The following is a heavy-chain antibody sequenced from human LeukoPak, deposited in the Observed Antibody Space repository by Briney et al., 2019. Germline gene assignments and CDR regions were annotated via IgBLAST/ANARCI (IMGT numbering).Heavy chain of an antibody. J-gene: IGHJ5*02. V-gene: IGHV3-7*01. Sequence: GGSLRLSCPASGFSFSRYWMSWVRQAPGKGLEWVANIKEDGSEKYYVDSVKGRFTISRDNAKNSLYLQINSLRAEDTAVYYCTRATASNWFDPWGQGTLVTVSP. CDR1: GFSFSRYW. CDR3: TRATASNWFDP. CDR2: IKEDGSEK.